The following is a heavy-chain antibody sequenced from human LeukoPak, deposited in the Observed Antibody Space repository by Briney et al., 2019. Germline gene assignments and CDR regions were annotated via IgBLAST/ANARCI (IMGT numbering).Heavy chain of an antibody. CDR1: GFIFSSYA. V-gene: IGHV3-23*01. D-gene: IGHD1-1*01. J-gene: IGHJ5*02. CDR3: AKDGVGSTNCCNWFDP. CDR2: ISGSGGST. Sequence: GGSLRLSCAASGFIFSSYAMSWVRQAPGKGLEWVSRISGSGGSTHYADSVKGRFTISRDNSKNTLFLQMNSLRAEDTAVYYCAKDGVGSTNCCNWFDPWGQGTLDTVSS.